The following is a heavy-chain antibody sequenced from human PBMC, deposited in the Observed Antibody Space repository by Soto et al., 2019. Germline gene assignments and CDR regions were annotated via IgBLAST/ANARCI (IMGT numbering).Heavy chain of an antibody. V-gene: IGHV3-66*01. CDR1: GFTVSRKY. J-gene: IGHJ4*02. D-gene: IGHD2-8*01. Sequence: PGGSLRLSCAASGFTVSRKYMSWGRQAPGKGLEWVSLIQSGGPTYYADSVKGRFTISRDTSKNTLYLQMNSLRAEDTAVYYCAREQAVYAVLYYFDYWGQGTLVTVSS. CDR2: IQSGGPT. CDR3: AREQAVYAVLYYFDY.